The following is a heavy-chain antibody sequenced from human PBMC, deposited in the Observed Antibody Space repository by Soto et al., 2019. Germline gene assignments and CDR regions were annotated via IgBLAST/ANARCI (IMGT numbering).Heavy chain of an antibody. V-gene: IGHV3-23*01. CDR3: ARMYSSSWYYFDH. Sequence: PGGSLRLSCAASGFTFSSYAMSWVRQAPGKGLEWVSAISGSGGSTYYADSVKGRFTISRDNAKTSLYLLMNGLRAEDTAVYYCARMYSSSWYYFDHWGQGALVTVSS. CDR2: ISGSGGST. D-gene: IGHD6-13*01. CDR1: GFTFSSYA. J-gene: IGHJ4*02.